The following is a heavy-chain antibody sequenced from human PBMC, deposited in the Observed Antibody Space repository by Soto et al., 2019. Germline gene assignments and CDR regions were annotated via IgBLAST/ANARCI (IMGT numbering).Heavy chain of an antibody. CDR3: ARGIGYSAQDY. D-gene: IGHD1-1*01. Sequence: TGGSLRLSCAASGFTFSDYWMHWVRQVPGKGLVWVSRISGDMSSTNYADSVKGRFTISRDNAKNTLHVLMNSLRAEDTAVYYCARGIGYSAQDYWGQGTPVTVSS. CDR2: ISGDMSST. J-gene: IGHJ4*02. V-gene: IGHV3-74*01. CDR1: GFTFSDYW.